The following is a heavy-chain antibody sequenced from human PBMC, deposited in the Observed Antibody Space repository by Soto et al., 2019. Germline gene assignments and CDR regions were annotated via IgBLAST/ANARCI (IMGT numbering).Heavy chain of an antibody. Sequence: SETLSLTCTVSGGSISSYYWSWIRQPPGKGLEWIGYIYYSGSTNYNPSLKSRVTISVDTSKNQFSLKLSSVTAADTAVYYCARHVGYCSSTSCYEFDYWGQGTLVTLSS. D-gene: IGHD2-2*01. CDR3: ARHVGYCSSTSCYEFDY. V-gene: IGHV4-59*08. J-gene: IGHJ4*02. CDR1: GGSISSYY. CDR2: IYYSGST.